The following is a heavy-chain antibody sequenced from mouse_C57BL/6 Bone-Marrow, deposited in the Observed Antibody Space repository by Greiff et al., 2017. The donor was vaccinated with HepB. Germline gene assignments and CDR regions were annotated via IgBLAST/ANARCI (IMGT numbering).Heavy chain of an antibody. V-gene: IGHV1-64*01. CDR2: IHPNSGST. Sequence: VQLQQSGAELVKPGASVKLSCKASGYTFTSYWMHWVKQRPGQGLEWIGMIHPNSGSTNYNEKFKSKATLTVDKSSSTAYMQLSSLTSEDSAVYYCARIDLLWLRWYFDVWGTGTTVTVSS. D-gene: IGHD2-2*01. CDR1: GYTFTSYW. J-gene: IGHJ1*03. CDR3: ARIDLLWLRWYFDV.